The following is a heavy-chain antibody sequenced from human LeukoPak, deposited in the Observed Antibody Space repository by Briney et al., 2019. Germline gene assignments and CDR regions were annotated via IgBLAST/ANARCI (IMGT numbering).Heavy chain of an antibody. CDR2: IIPIFRTA. J-gene: IGHJ3*02. V-gene: IGHV1-69*01. CDR3: VREDYGDYKAFDI. Sequence: SVKVSCTASGGTFSSYAISWVRQAPGQGLEWIGGIIPIFRTANYAQKFQGRVTITADESTSTAYMVLGSLRSEDTAVYYCVREDYGDYKAFDIWGQGTMVTVSA. CDR1: GGTFSSYA. D-gene: IGHD4-17*01.